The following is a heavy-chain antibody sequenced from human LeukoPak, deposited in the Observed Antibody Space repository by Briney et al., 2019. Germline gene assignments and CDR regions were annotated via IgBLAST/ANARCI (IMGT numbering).Heavy chain of an antibody. CDR1: GFTFSSYS. J-gene: IGHJ5*02. V-gene: IGHV3-21*01. CDR2: ISSSSSYI. CDR3: ARDRASGIAVAGTFWFDP. D-gene: IGHD6-19*01. Sequence: GGSLRLSCAASGFTFSSYSMNWVRQAPGKGLEWVSSISSSSSYIYYADSVKGRFTISGDNAKNSLYLQMNSLRAEDTAVYYCARDRASGIAVAGTFWFDPWGQGTLVTVSS.